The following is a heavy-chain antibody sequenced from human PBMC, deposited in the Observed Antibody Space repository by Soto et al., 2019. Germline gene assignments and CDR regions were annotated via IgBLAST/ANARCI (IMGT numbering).Heavy chain of an antibody. CDR2: ISAYNGNT. CDR3: ARVSLSITGTRKLAY. Sequence: ASVKVSCKASGYTFTSYGISWVRQAPGQGLEWMGWISAYNGNTNYAQKLQGRVTMTTDTSTSTAHMELRSLRSDDTAVYYCARVSLSITGTRKLAYWGQGTLVTVSS. V-gene: IGHV1-18*01. J-gene: IGHJ4*02. D-gene: IGHD1-7*01. CDR1: GYTFTSYG.